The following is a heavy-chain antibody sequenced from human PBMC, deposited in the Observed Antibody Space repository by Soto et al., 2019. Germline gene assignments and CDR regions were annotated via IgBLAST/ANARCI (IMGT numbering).Heavy chain of an antibody. CDR1: GGSISSYY. Sequence: SETLSLTCTVSGGSISSYYWSWIRQPAGKGLEWIGRIYTSGSTNYNPSLKSRVTMSVDTSKNQFSLKLSSVTAADTAVYYCARGDGEQQLVPNWYFDLWGRGTLVTVSS. CDR2: IYTSGST. CDR3: ARGDGEQQLVPNWYFDL. D-gene: IGHD6-13*01. V-gene: IGHV4-4*07. J-gene: IGHJ2*01.